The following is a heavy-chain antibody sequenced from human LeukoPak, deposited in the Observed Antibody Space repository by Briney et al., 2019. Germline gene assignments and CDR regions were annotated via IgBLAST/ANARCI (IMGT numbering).Heavy chain of an antibody. CDR1: GFTVSSNY. Sequence: GGSLRLFCAASGFTVSSNYMSWVRQAPGKGLEWVSVIYSGGSTYYADSVKGRFTISRDNSKNTLYLQMNSLRAEDTAVYYCARDRDYDSSGYYLRGAFDIWGQGTMVTVSS. CDR3: ARDRDYDSSGYYLRGAFDI. V-gene: IGHV3-66*02. D-gene: IGHD3-22*01. CDR2: IYSGGST. J-gene: IGHJ3*02.